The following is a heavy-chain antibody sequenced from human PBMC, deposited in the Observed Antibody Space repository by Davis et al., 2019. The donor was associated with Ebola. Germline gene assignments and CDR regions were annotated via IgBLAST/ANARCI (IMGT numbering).Heavy chain of an antibody. V-gene: IGHV3-23*01. Sequence: PGGSLRLSCTDSVITFSSYAMTWVRQAPGKGLEWVSAISGSGGSTYYADSVKGRFTISRDNAKNSLYLQMNSLRDEDTAVYYCAAEGRSIRPGYWGQGTLVTVSS. J-gene: IGHJ4*02. CDR1: VITFSSYA. CDR2: ISGSGGST. D-gene: IGHD3-22*01. CDR3: AAEGRSIRPGY.